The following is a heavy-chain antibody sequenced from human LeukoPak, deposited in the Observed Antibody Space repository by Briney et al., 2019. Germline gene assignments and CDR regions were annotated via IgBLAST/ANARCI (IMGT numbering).Heavy chain of an antibody. CDR2: IYYRGSA. Sequence: SQTLSLTCTVSGGSISSGDFYWSWVRQPPGKGLEWIGYIYYRGSAYYNPSLKSRLTMSVDRSNNQFSLKLTSVTAADTAIYYCARDFVRFGEFDNWGQGTLVTVSS. D-gene: IGHD3-10*01. V-gene: IGHV4-30-4*01. CDR1: GGSISSGDFY. CDR3: ARDFVRFGEFDN. J-gene: IGHJ4*02.